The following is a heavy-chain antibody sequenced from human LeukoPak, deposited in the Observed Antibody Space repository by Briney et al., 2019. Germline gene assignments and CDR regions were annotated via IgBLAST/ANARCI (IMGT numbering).Heavy chain of an antibody. CDR2: ISSSSSYI. CDR3: ARVPSSSWYYFDY. D-gene: IGHD6-13*01. Sequence: GGSLRLSCAASGFTFSSYSMNWVRQAPGKGLEWVSSISSSSSYIYYADSVKGRFTISRDNAKNSLYLQMNSLRAEDTAVYYCARVPSSSWYYFDYCGQGTLVTVSS. V-gene: IGHV3-21*01. J-gene: IGHJ4*02. CDR1: GFTFSSYS.